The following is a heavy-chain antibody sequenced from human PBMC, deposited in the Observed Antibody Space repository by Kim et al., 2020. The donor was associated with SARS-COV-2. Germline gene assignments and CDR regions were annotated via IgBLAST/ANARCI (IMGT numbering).Heavy chain of an antibody. D-gene: IGHD5-18*01. CDR3: ARRSYGYPIYYYGMDV. J-gene: IGHJ6*02. Sequence: SLKSRVTISVDTSKNQFSLKLSSVTAADTAVYYCARRSYGYPIYYYGMDVWGQGTTVTVSS. V-gene: IGHV4-34*01.